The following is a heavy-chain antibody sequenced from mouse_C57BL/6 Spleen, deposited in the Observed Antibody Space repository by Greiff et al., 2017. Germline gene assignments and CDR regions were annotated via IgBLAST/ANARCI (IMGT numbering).Heavy chain of an antibody. Sequence: EVKLVESGGGLVKPGGSLKLSCAASGFTFSDYGMHWVRQAPEKGLEWVAYISSGSSTIYYADTVKGRFTISRDNAKNTLFLQMTSLRSEDTAMYYCARPDYYGSSYWGTGTTVTVSS. CDR3: ARPDYYGSSY. CDR1: GFTFSDYG. D-gene: IGHD1-1*01. V-gene: IGHV5-17*01. CDR2: ISSGSSTI. J-gene: IGHJ1*03.